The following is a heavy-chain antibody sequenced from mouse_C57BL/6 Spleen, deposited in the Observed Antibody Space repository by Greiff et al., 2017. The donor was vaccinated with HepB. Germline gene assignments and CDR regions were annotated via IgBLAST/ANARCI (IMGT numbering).Heavy chain of an antibody. V-gene: IGHV1-39*01. J-gene: IGHJ4*01. D-gene: IGHD2-3*01. CDR2: INPNYGTT. CDR1: GYSFTDYN. Sequence: EVQLQESGPELVKPGASVKISCKASGYSFTDYNMNWVKQSNGKSLEWIGVINPNYGTTSYNQKFKGKATLTVDQSSSTAYMQLNSLTSEDSAVYYCVCARDGYYYAMDYWGQGTSVTVSS. CDR3: VCARDGYYYAMDY.